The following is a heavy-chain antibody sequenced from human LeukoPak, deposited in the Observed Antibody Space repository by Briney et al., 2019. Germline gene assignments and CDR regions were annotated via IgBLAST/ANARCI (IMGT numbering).Heavy chain of an antibody. CDR2: FDPEDGET. V-gene: IGHV1-24*01. J-gene: IGHJ4*02. CDR1: GYTLTELS. CDR3: ARDKSSGYSYGYFSY. Sequence: ASVKVSCKVSGYTLTELSMHWVRQAPGKGLEWMGGFDPEDGETIYAQKFQGRVTMTEDTSTDTAYMELSSLRSEDTAVYYCARDKSSGYSYGYFSYWGQGTLVTVSS. D-gene: IGHD5-18*01.